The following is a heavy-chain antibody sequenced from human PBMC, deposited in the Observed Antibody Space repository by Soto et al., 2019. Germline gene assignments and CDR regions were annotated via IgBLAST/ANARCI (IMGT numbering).Heavy chain of an antibody. CDR3: ATLRIAAAGTRVSCWFDP. CDR1: GYTLTELS. D-gene: IGHD6-13*01. Sequence: GASVKVSCKVSGYTLTELSMHWVRQAPGKGLEWMGGFDPEDGETIYAQKFPGRVTMTEDTSTDTAYMELSSLRSEDTAVYYCATLRIAAAGTRVSCWFDPWGQGTLVTVSS. J-gene: IGHJ5*02. CDR2: FDPEDGET. V-gene: IGHV1-24*01.